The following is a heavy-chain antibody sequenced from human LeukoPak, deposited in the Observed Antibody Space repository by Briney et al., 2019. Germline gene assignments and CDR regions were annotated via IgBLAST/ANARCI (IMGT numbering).Heavy chain of an antibody. V-gene: IGHV3-23*01. J-gene: IGHJ4*02. CDR1: GFTFSSYA. D-gene: IGHD3-22*01. CDR2: ISGSGGST. Sequence: GGSLRLSCAASGFTFSSYAMSWVSQAPGKWLEWVSAISGSGGSTYYADSVKGRFTISRDNSKNTLYLQMNSLRAEDTAVYYCANEVSRRPFDYWGQGTLVTVSS. CDR3: ANEVSRRPFDY.